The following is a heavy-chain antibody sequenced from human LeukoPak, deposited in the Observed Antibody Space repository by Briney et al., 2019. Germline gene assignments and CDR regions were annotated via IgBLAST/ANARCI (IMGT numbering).Heavy chain of an antibody. V-gene: IGHV1-69*05. J-gene: IGHJ4*02. CDR1: GFTFTSHD. Sequence: GASVKVSCKASGFTFTSHDYNWVRQATGQGLEWMGGIIPIFGTANYAQKLQGRVTMTTDTSTSTAYMELRSLRSDDTAVYYCARSLHWGWVDYWGQGTLATVSS. CDR2: IIPIFGTA. D-gene: IGHD3-16*01. CDR3: ARSLHWGWVDY.